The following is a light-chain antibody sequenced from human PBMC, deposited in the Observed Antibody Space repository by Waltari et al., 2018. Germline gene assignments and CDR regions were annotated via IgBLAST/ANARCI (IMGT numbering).Light chain of an antibody. Sequence: SSELTQEPVVSVALGQTVRITCKGDGLSYYYANWYHQKPGQAPVLVMYGKNNRPSGYPDRVSGSDSGTTASLISNGAQAEDEGNYYCNARDSRGHPLVFGTGTKVTVL. J-gene: IGLJ1*01. CDR1: GLSYYY. CDR2: GKN. V-gene: IGLV3-19*01. CDR3: NARDSRGHPLV.